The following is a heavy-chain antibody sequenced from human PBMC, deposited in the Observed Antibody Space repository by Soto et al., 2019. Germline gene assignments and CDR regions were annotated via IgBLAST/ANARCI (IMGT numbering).Heavy chain of an antibody. V-gene: IGHV3-21*01. CDR3: ARVSRTTVTTLDDAFDI. J-gene: IGHJ3*02. CDR2: ISSSSSYI. CDR1: GFTFSSYS. Sequence: EVQLVESGGGLVKPGGSLRLSCAASGFTFSSYSMNWVRQAPGKGLEWVSSISSSSSYIYYADSVKGRFTISRDNAKNSVYLQMNSLRAEDTAVYYCARVSRTTVTTLDDAFDIWGQGTMVTVSS. D-gene: IGHD4-17*01.